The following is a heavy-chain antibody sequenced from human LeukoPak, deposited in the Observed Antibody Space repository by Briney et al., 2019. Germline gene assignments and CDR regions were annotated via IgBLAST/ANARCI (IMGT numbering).Heavy chain of an antibody. CDR3: ARRHCSSTSCYMDV. J-gene: IGHJ6*04. CDR2: IYYSGST. D-gene: IGHD2-2*01. Sequence: SETLSLTCTVSGGSISSGDYYWRWLRQPPGTGLEWIGYIYYSGSTYYNPSLKSRVTISVDTSKNQFSLKLSSVTAADTAVYYCARRHCSSTSCYMDVWGKGTTVTVSS. CDR1: GGSISSGDYY. V-gene: IGHV4-30-4*08.